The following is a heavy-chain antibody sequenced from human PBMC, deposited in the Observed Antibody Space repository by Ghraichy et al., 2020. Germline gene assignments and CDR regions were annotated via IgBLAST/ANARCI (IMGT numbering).Heavy chain of an antibody. CDR2: IYYSGST. Sequence: SETLSLTCTVSGGSISSYYWSWIRQPPGKGLEWIGYIYYSGSTNYNPSLKSRVTISVDTSKNQFSLKLSSVTAADTAVYYCAREEPPRSPDYGDWGTTPTNAFDIWGQGTMVTVSS. CDR3: AREEPPRSPDYGDWGTTPTNAFDI. CDR1: GGSISSYY. V-gene: IGHV4-59*01. D-gene: IGHD4-17*01. J-gene: IGHJ3*02.